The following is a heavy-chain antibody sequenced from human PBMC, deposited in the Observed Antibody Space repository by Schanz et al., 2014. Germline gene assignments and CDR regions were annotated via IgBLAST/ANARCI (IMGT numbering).Heavy chain of an antibody. CDR3: ARAPVLGVAAKRRYYYGMDV. CDR1: GFTFNNYA. Sequence: QVQLVESGGGVVRPGRSLRLSCAASGFTFNNYAMHWVRQAPGKGLEWVAVISHDGSDNYYADSMKGRFTISRDNSMNSLFLQMNSLRPEDTAVYNCARAPVLGVAAKRRYYYGMDVWGQGTTVIVSS. J-gene: IGHJ6*02. D-gene: IGHD6-19*01. V-gene: IGHV3-30*19. CDR2: ISHDGSDN.